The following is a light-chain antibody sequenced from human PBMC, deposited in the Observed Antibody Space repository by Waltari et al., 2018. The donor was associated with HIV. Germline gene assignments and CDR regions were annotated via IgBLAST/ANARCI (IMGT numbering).Light chain of an antibody. CDR2: EVT. CDR3: SSYGDSLRVL. V-gene: IGLV2-8*01. CDR1: SSAIGAYDF. J-gene: IGLJ3*02. Sequence: QSALTQPPSASGSVGHSVTISCTGSSSAIGAYDFVSWFQQHPLSPPKLLLYEVTRRPSTVSDRFSGSRSGNTAFLTVAGLQPDDEATYFCSSYGDSLRVLFGGGTNVTVL.